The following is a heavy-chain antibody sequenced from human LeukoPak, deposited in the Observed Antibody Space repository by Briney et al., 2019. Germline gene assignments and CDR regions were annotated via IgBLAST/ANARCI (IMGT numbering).Heavy chain of an antibody. D-gene: IGHD3-10*01. CDR1: GGSFSNSY. CDR3: STGMLRGLAPVFLDY. Sequence: SETLSLTCAVYGGSFSNSYWSWIRQPPGKGLEWIGEINHSGSTNYNPSLKSRVTISLDTSKNQFSLNLRSVTAADTAVYYCSTGMLRGLAPVFLDYWGQGTLVTVSS. J-gene: IGHJ4*02. CDR2: INHSGST. V-gene: IGHV4-34*01.